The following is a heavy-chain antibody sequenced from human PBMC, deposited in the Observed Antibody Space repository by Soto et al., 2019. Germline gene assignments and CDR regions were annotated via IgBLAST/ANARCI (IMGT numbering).Heavy chain of an antibody. CDR1: GYTFTSYY. J-gene: IGHJ3*02. CDR3: ARDIPIAAPPTHNDAFDI. V-gene: IGHV1-46*01. Sequence: ASVKVSCKASGYTFTSYYMHWVRQAPGQGLEWMGIINPSGGSTSYAQKFQGRVTMTRDTSTSTVYMELSSLRSEDTAVYYCARDIPIAAPPTHNDAFDIWGQGTMVTVSS. D-gene: IGHD6-6*01. CDR2: INPSGGST.